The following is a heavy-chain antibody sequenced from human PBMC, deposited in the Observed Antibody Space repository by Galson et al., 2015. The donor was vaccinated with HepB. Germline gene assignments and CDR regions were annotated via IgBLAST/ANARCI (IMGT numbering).Heavy chain of an antibody. CDR3: ARDLHYYDSRAFEH. D-gene: IGHD3-22*01. V-gene: IGHV3-53*01. CDR2: IYSGGTT. J-gene: IGHJ3*01. Sequence: SLRLSCAASGFPVSHNYMNWVRQAPGKRLEWVSVIYSGGTTDYADSVKGRFTISRDNSKNTLYLQMNNVRAEDTAVYYCARDLHYYDSRAFEHWGQGTMVTVSS. CDR1: GFPVSHNY.